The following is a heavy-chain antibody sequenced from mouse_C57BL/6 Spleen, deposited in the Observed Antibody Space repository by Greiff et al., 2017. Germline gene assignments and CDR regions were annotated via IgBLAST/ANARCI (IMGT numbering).Heavy chain of an antibody. V-gene: IGHV1-15*01. J-gene: IGHJ3*01. CDR3: TREDDYDVGAY. CDR2: IDPETGGT. CDR1: GYTFTDYE. Sequence: VQLQESGAELVRPGASVTLSCKASGYTFTDYEMHWVKQTPVHGLEWIGAIDPETGGTAYNQKFKGKAILTADKSSSTAYMELRSLTSEDSAVYYCTREDDYDVGAYWGQGTLVTVSA. D-gene: IGHD2-4*01.